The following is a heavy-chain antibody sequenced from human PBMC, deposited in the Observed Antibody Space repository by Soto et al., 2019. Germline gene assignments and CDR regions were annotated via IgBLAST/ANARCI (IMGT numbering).Heavy chain of an antibody. J-gene: IGHJ3*02. V-gene: IGHV3-33*01. CDR3: ARSSYYDSSGTSGAGAFDI. Sequence: GGSLRLSCAASGFTFSSYGMHWVLQAPGKGLEWVAVIWYDGSNKYYADSVKGRFTISRDNSKNTLYLQMNSLRAEDTAVYYCARSSYYDSSGTSGAGAFDIWGQGTMVTVSS. D-gene: IGHD3-22*01. CDR1: GFTFSSYG. CDR2: IWYDGSNK.